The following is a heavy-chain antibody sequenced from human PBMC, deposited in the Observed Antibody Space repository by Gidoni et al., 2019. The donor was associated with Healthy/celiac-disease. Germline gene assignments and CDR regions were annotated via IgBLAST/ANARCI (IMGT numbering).Heavy chain of an antibody. J-gene: IGHJ6*02. V-gene: IGHV4-34*01. D-gene: IGHD6-13*01. Sequence: QVQLQQWGAGLLKPSATLSLTCAVYGGSFSGYYWSWIRQPPGKGLEWIGEINHSGSTNYNPSLKSRVTISVDTSKNQFSLKLSSVTAADTAVYYCAGGYSSSWWATNYYYYGMDVWGQGTTVTVSS. CDR2: INHSGST. CDR1: GGSFSGYY. CDR3: AGGYSSSWWATNYYYYGMDV.